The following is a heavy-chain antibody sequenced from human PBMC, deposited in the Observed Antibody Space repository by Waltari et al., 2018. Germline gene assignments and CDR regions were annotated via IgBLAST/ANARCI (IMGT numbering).Heavy chain of an antibody. CDR2: IYHSGST. V-gene: IGHV4-38-2*01. CDR1: GYSISSGYY. D-gene: IGHD6-13*01. CDR3: ARGTSSSWAYYFDY. Sequence: QVQLQESGPGLVKPSETLSLTCAVSGYSISSGYYWGWIRPPPGKGLEWIGSIYHSGSTYYNPSLKSRVTISVDTSKNQFSLKLSSVTAADTAVYYCARGTSSSWAYYFDYWGQGTLVTVSS. J-gene: IGHJ4*02.